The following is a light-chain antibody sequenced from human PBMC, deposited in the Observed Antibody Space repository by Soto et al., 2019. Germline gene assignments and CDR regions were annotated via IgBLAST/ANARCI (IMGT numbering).Light chain of an antibody. CDR2: DAS. CDR1: QSISNW. V-gene: IGKV1-5*01. CDR3: QQCESYSAFT. Sequence: DIQMTQSPSTLSASVGDRVTITCRASQSISNWLAWYQQNPGKAPKLLIYDASSLQSGVPSRFSGSGSGTEFSLTISSLQPDDSATYYCQQCESYSAFTFGQGTKLEIK. J-gene: IGKJ2*01.